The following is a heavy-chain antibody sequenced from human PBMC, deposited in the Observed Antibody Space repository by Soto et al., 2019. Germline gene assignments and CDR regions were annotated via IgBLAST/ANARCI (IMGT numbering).Heavy chain of an antibody. J-gene: IGHJ6*02. D-gene: IGHD6-13*01. CDR2: IYHSGSI. CDR1: GGSISSDNW. CDR3: ARDIAAAGGGVYYYYGMDV. V-gene: IGHV4-4*02. Sequence: PSETLSLTCGVSGGSISSDNWWSWVRQPPGKGLEWIGEIYHSGSINYNPSLKSRVTISVDKSTNQFSLKLSSVTAADTAVYYCARDIAAAGGGVYYYYGMDVWGQGTTVTVSS.